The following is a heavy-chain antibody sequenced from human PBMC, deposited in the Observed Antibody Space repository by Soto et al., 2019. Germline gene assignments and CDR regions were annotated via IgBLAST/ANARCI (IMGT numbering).Heavy chain of an antibody. Sequence: QVQLVQSGAEVKKPGSSVKVSCKASGGTFSSYAISWVRQAPGQGLEWMGGIIPIFGTANYAQKFQGRVTITADESTRTANMELSSLGSEDTAEYYCAREAINSGSYYGWFDAWGQGTLVTVSS. V-gene: IGHV1-69*12. CDR2: IIPIFGTA. J-gene: IGHJ5*02. D-gene: IGHD1-26*01. CDR3: AREAINSGSYYGWFDA. CDR1: GGTFSSYA.